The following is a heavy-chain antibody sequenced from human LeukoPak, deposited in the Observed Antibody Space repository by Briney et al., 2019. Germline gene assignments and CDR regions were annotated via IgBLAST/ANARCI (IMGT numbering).Heavy chain of an antibody. CDR2: INPNSGGT. Sequence: ASVKVSCKASGYTFTCYYMHWVRQAPGQGLEWMGRINPNSGGTNYAQKFQGRVTMTRDTSISTAYMELSRLRSDDTAVYYCARVSVGYYYGSGSRYTDYWGQGTLVTVSS. CDR3: ARVSVGYYYGSGSRYTDY. D-gene: IGHD3-10*01. V-gene: IGHV1-2*06. J-gene: IGHJ4*02. CDR1: GYTFTCYY.